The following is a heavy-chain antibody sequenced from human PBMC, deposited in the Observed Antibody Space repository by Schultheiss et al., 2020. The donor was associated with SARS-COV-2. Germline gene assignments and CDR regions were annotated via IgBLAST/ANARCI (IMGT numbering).Heavy chain of an antibody. CDR3: ARIIETGDGKDYYYYGMDV. J-gene: IGHJ6*02. V-gene: IGHV4-34*01. CDR1: GGSISSYY. D-gene: IGHD7-27*01. CDR2: INHSGST. Sequence: SETLSLTCTVSGGSISSYYWSWIRQPPGKGLEWIGEINHSGSTNYNPSLKSRVTISVDTSKNQFSLKLSSVTAADTAVYYCARIIETGDGKDYYYYGMDVWGQGTTVTVSS.